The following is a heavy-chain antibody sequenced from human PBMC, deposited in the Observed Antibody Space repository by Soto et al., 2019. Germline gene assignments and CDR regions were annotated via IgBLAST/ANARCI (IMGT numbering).Heavy chain of an antibody. J-gene: IGHJ5*02. CDR3: AREATDGWFDP. Sequence: QVQLVQSGAEVKKPGASVKVSCKASGYTFTSYDISWVRQAPGQGLEWMGWISTYSGNTNYAQKFRGRVTMTTDTSTCTAYMELRSLRSDYTAVYYCAREATDGWFDPWGQGTLFTVSS. V-gene: IGHV1-18*01. CDR1: GYTFTSYD. CDR2: ISTYSGNT.